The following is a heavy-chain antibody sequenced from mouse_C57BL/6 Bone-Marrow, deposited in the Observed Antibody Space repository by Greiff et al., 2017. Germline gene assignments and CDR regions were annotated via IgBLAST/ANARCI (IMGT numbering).Heavy chain of an antibody. D-gene: IGHD2-13*01. CDR2: IYPGNSDT. CDR3: TRFDYCGFAY. V-gene: IGHV1-5*01. Sequence: EVLLQQPGTVLARPGASVKLSCKTSGYTFTSYWMHWVKQRPGRGLEWIGAIYPGNSDTSYNQKFKGKAKLTAVTSASTAYMELSSLTDEDSAVYYCTRFDYCGFAYWGQGTLVTVSA. J-gene: IGHJ3*01. CDR1: GYTFTSYW.